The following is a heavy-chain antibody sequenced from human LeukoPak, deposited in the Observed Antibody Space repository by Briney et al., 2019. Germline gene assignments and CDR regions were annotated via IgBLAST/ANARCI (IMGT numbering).Heavy chain of an antibody. CDR2: IWYDGSNK. CDR3: ARDAAGLDY. CDR1: GFTFSSYG. D-gene: IGHD1-14*01. J-gene: IGHJ4*02. V-gene: IGHV3-33*01. Sequence: GRSLRLSCAASGFTFSSYGMHWVRQAPGKGLEWVAVIWYDGSNKYYADSVKGRFTISRDNAKNTLYLQMNSLRGEDTGVYYCARDAAGLDYWGQGTLVTVSS.